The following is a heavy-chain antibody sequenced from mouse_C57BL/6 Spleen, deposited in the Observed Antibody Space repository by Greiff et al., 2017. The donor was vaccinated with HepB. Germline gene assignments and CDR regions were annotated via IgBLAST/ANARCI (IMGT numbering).Heavy chain of an antibody. V-gene: IGHV1-26*01. D-gene: IGHD2-4*01. Sequence: EVQLQQSGPELVKPGASVKISCKASGYTFTDYYMNWVKQSHGKSLEWIGDINPNNGGTSYNQKFKGKATLTVDKSSSTAYMERRSLTSEDSAVYYCARSGYDYLSYWGQGTLVTVSA. J-gene: IGHJ3*01. CDR1: GYTFTDYY. CDR2: INPNNGGT. CDR3: ARSGYDYLSY.